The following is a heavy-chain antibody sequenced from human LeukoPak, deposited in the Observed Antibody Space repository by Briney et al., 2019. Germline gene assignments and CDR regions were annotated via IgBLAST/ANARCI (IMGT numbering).Heavy chain of an antibody. V-gene: IGHV4-30-4*08. CDR3: ARDIWGTYCSGGSCYSYAFDI. CDR2: IDYSGST. CDR1: GGSISSGDYY. Sequence: SQTLSLTCTVSGGSISSGDYYWSWIRQPPGKGLEWIGYIDYSGSTYYNPSLKSRVTISVDTSKNQFSLKLSSVTAADTAVYYCARDIWGTYCSGGSCYSYAFDIWGQGTMVTVSS. D-gene: IGHD2-15*01. J-gene: IGHJ3*02.